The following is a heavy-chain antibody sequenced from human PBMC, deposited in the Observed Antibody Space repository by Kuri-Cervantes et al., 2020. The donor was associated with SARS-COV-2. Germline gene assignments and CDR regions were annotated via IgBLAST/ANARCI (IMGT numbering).Heavy chain of an antibody. J-gene: IGHJ4*02. V-gene: IGHV3-30*18. CDR3: AKALSYNWNYVGGMDY. CDR2: ISNDGSKK. Sequence: GESLKILCAASGFSFSSYGMHLVRQAPGKGLEWVAVISNDGSKKYYADSVKGRFTVSRDNSKNTLYLQINSLRLEDTAVYYCAKALSYNWNYVGGMDYWGQGTLVTVSS. CDR1: GFSFSSYG. D-gene: IGHD1-7*01.